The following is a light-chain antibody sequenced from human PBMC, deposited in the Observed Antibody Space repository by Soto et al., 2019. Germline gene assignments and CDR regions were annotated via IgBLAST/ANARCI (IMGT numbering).Light chain of an antibody. Sequence: IALTQSPATLSLSPGERATLSCRASQSVTRNQLAWFQQKPGQAPRLLIYGASNRATGIPDRFSGSGSGTDFTLTISRLEPEDFAVYYCQQYGGLPRTFGQGTKVEIK. CDR2: GAS. CDR3: QQYGGLPRT. J-gene: IGKJ1*01. CDR1: QSVTRNQ. V-gene: IGKV3-20*01.